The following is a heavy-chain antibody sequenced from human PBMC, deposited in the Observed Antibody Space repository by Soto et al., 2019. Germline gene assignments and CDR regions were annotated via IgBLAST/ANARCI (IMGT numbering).Heavy chain of an antibody. CDR1: GGSISSSSYY. V-gene: IGHV4-39*01. Sequence: SETLSLTCTVSGGSISSSSYYWGWIRQPPGKGLEWIGSIYYSGSTYYNPSLKSRVTISVDTSKNQFSLKLSSVTAADTAVYYCARRTDYYDSRAFDYWGQGTLVTVSS. J-gene: IGHJ4*02. CDR3: ARRTDYYDSRAFDY. D-gene: IGHD3-22*01. CDR2: IYYSGST.